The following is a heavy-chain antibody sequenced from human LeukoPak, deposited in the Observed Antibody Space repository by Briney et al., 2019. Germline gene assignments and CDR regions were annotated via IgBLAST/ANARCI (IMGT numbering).Heavy chain of an antibody. CDR2: IKSKTDGGTT. D-gene: IGHD3-10*01. Sequence: GGSLRLSCAASRFTFSNAWMSWVREAPGKGLEWVGRIKSKTDGGTTGYAAPVKGRFTISRDDSKNTLYLQMNSLKTEDTAVYYCTTGTRGDIDYWGQGTLVTVSS. V-gene: IGHV3-15*01. J-gene: IGHJ4*02. CDR1: RFTFSNAW. CDR3: TTGTRGDIDY.